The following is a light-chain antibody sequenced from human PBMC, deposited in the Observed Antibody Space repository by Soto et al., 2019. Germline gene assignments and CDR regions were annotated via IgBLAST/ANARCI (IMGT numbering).Light chain of an antibody. J-gene: IGKJ2*01. CDR2: GAS. CDR1: QSVSSN. Sequence: EIVMTQSTATLSVSPGERATLSCRASQSVSSNLAWYQQKPGQAPRLLIYGASTRATGIPARFSGSGSGTEFILTISSLQSEDFAVYYCQQYNNWHHTFGQGTKLEIK. V-gene: IGKV3-15*01. CDR3: QQYNNWHHT.